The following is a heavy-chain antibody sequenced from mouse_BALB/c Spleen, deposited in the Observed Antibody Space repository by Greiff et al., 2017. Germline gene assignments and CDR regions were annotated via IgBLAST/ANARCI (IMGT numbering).Heavy chain of an antibody. V-gene: IGHV1-7*01. CDR2: INPSTGYT. D-gene: IGHD3-2*01. J-gene: IGHJ3*01. CDR1: GYTFTSYW. CDR3: ASSDISGYVY. Sequence: VQLQESGAELAKPGASVKMSCKASGYTFTSYWMHWVKQRPGQGLEWIGYINPSTGYTEYNQKFKDKATLTADKSSSTAYMQLSSLTSEDSAVYYCASSDISGYVYWGQGTLVTVSA.